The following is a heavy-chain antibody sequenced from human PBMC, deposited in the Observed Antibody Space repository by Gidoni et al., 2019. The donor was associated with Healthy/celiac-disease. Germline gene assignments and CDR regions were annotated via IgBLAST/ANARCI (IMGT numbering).Heavy chain of an antibody. Sequence: QLQLQESGPGLVKPSETLSLTCTVPGGSIRRSSYYWGWIRQPPGKGLEWIGSIYYSGSTYYNPSLKSRVTISVDTSKNQFSLKLSSVTAADTAVYYCARNIAAAGNSHPYYFDYWGQGTLVTVSS. CDR3: ARNIAAAGNSHPYYFDY. J-gene: IGHJ4*02. D-gene: IGHD6-13*01. V-gene: IGHV4-39*01. CDR2: IYYSGST. CDR1: GGSIRRSSYY.